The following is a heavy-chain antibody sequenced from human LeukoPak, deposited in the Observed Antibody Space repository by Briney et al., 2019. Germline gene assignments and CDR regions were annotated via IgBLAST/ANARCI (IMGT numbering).Heavy chain of an antibody. CDR2: IYHSGST. CDR3: ARLVEMAGYFDY. V-gene: IGHV4-38-2*02. Sequence: SETLSLTCTVSGYSISSGYYWGWIRQPPGKGLEWIGSIYHSGSTYYNPSLKSRVTISVDTSKNQFSLKLSSVTAADTAVYYCARLVEMAGYFDYWGQGTLVTVSS. J-gene: IGHJ4*02. CDR1: GYSISSGYY. D-gene: IGHD5-24*01.